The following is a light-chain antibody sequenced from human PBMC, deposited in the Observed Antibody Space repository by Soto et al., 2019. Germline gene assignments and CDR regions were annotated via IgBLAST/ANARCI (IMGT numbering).Light chain of an antibody. CDR2: KAS. J-gene: IGKJ1*01. Sequence: IQMTQSPSTLSASVGDRVPITCRASQSISSWWAWYQQKPGKAPKLLIYKASSLETGVPSRFLGSGSGTEFTLTISSLQPDDFASYYCQQYGSSSPWTFGQGTKVEVK. CDR3: QQYGSSSPWT. CDR1: QSISSW. V-gene: IGKV1-5*03.